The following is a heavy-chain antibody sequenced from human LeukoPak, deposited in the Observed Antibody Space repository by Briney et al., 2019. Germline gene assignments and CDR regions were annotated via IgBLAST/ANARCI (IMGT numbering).Heavy chain of an antibody. CDR1: GVSISSYY. Sequence: SESLSLTCTVSGVSISSYYWSWIRQPPGKGLEWVANIYYSGSTNYNPSLKSRVTISVDTSKKQFSLKLSSVTAADTAVYYCARRSYGEGWPFDYWGQGTLVTVSS. CDR2: IYYSGST. D-gene: IGHD1-26*01. CDR3: ARRSYGEGWPFDY. J-gene: IGHJ4*02. V-gene: IGHV4-59*01.